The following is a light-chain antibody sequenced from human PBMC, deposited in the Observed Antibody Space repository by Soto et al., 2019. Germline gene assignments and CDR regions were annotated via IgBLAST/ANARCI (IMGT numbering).Light chain of an antibody. CDR1: SSNIGSNH. V-gene: IGLV1-47*02. Sequence: QSVLTQPPSASGTPGQRVTISCSGSSSNIGSNHVYWYQQFPGTAPRLLIYSSNQRPSGVPDRFSGSKSGTSASLAISGLRSEEEAAYYCSAGDDSLSGFYVFGTGTKVTVL. CDR3: SAGDDSLSGFYV. J-gene: IGLJ1*01. CDR2: SSN.